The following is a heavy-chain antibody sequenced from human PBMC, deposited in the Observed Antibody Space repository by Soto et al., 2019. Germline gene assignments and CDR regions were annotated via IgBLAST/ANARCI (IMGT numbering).Heavy chain of an antibody. CDR1: GLSVSNNY. D-gene: IGHD1-20*01. J-gene: IGHJ5*02. V-gene: IGHV3-53*01. CDR2: IYNDGNT. CDR3: ARDGYNPYWFAT. Sequence: GSLRLSCAPSGLSVSNNYMSWVRQAPGKGLEWVSIIYNDGNTYYADSVRGRFTISRDNSKNTLSLQMNRLRAEDTAVYYCARDGYNPYWFATWGQGTLVTVSS.